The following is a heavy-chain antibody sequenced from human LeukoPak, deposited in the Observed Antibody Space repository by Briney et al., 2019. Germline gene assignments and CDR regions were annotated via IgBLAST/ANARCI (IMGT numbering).Heavy chain of an antibody. CDR1: GFSVSSSY. J-gene: IGHJ4*02. D-gene: IGHD1-26*01. Sequence: GGSLRLSCAASGFSVSSSYMNWVRQAPGGGLEWVAVIYSGESTNYADSVKGRFTISRDSSKNTLYLQMNSLRAEDTAVYYCARASGIDYTDMPDYWGQGTLVTVSS. CDR3: ARASGIDYTDMPDY. V-gene: IGHV3-53*01. CDR2: IYSGEST.